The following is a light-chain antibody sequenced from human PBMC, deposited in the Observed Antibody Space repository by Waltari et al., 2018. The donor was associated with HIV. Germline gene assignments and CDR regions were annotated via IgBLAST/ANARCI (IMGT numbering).Light chain of an antibody. V-gene: IGLV1-47*01. CDR1: SSNIGLYH. Sequence: QSVLTQPPSASGTPGQRVTISCSGGSSNIGLYHVYWYQQFPGTAPKLLIYRDNRRPPGGPDRFSGSKSGTSASLVISGLRSEDEADYYCAAWDDRLSGLFGGGTKVTVL. CDR2: RDN. CDR3: AAWDDRLSGL. J-gene: IGLJ2*01.